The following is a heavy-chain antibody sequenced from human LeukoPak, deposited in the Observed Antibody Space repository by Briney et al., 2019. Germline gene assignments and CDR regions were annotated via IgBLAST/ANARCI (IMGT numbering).Heavy chain of an antibody. CDR2: IWYDGSNK. CDR3: AKDDRDGYKYYFDY. V-gene: IGHV3-33*06. D-gene: IGHD5-24*01. CDR1: GFTFSSYG. Sequence: VGSLRLSCAASGFTFSSYGMHWVRQAPGKGLEWVAVIWYDGSNKYYADSVKGRFTISRDNSKNTLYLQMNSLRAEDTAVYYCAKDDRDGYKYYFDYWGQATLGTVSS. J-gene: IGHJ4*02.